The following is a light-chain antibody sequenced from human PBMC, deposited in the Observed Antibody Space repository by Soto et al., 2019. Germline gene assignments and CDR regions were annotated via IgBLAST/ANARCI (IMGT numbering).Light chain of an antibody. CDR1: SSNFGAGYE. CDR2: NNL. J-gene: IGLJ1*01. Sequence: QSVLTQPPSVSGAPGQRVTISCTGSSSNFGAGYEVHWYKQLPGAAPTLVIFNNLNRPSGVPERFSGSKSGTSASLVISGLRAEDEADYYCQSFDSSLRVYVFGSGTKLTVL. CDR3: QSFDSSLRVYV. V-gene: IGLV1-40*01.